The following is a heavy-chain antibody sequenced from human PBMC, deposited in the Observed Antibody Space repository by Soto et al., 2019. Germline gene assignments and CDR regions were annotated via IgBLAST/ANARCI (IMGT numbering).Heavy chain of an antibody. Sequence: QVQLVQSGAEVKKPGSSVKVSCMASGGSFTSYAFSWVRQAPGQGLEWMGGIIPVFGSTFNAQKFQGRITITALESTGTAYMELTNLRSEDTAVYYCARGFLERRFDFWGRHSTPVDGFDIWGQGTMVTVTS. CDR1: GGSFTSYA. J-gene: IGHJ3*02. CDR2: IIPVFGST. V-gene: IGHV1-69*12. CDR3: ARGFLERRFDFWGRHSTPVDGFDI. D-gene: IGHD3-3*01.